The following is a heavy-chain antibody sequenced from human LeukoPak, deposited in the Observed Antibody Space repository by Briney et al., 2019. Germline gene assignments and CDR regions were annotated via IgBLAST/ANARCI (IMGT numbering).Heavy chain of an antibody. CDR1: GGSISSYY. Sequence: PSENLSLTCTGSGGSISSYYWSWIRQPPGKGLEWMGYIYYSGSTNYNPSLKSRVTISVDTSKNQFSLKLSSVTAADTAVYYCARVEGWTTPTGFHYYGMDVWGQGTTVTVSS. CDR2: IYYSGST. CDR3: ARVEGWTTPTGFHYYGMDV. D-gene: IGHD4-17*01. J-gene: IGHJ6*02. V-gene: IGHV4-59*01.